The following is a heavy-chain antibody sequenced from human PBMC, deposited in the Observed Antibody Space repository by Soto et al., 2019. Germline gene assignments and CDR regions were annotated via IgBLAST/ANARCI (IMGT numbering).Heavy chain of an antibody. CDR1: GFTFSSYA. CDR3: ETVVTAIAFDY. J-gene: IGHJ4*02. D-gene: IGHD2-21*02. Sequence: AGGSLRLSCAASGFTFSSYAMSWVRQAPGKGLEWVAAITCDGSNTYYADSVKGRFTISRDNSKNTLYLQMNSLRAEDTAVYYCETVVTAIAFDYWGQGTMVTVSS. CDR2: ITCDGSNT. V-gene: IGHV3-23*01.